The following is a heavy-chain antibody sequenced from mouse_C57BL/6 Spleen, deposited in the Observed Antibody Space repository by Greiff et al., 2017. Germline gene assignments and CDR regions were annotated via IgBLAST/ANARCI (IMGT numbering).Heavy chain of an antibody. CDR2: IRSKSNNYAT. CDR1: GFSFNTYA. D-gene: IGHD2-4*01. CDR3: VRHGDYGYFDY. J-gene: IGHJ2*01. Sequence: EVQLVESGGGLVQPKGSLKLSCAASGFSFNTYAMNWVRQAPGKGLEWVARIRSKSNNYATYYADSVKDRFTISRDDSESMLYLQMNNLKTEDTAMYYCVRHGDYGYFDYWGQGTTLTVSS. V-gene: IGHV10-1*01.